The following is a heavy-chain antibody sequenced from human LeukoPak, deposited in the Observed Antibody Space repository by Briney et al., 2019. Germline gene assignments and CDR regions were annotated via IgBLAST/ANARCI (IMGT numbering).Heavy chain of an antibody. Sequence: SETLSLTCAVYGGSFSGYYWSWIRQPPGEGLEWIGEINHSGSTNYNPPLKSRVTISVDTSKNQFSLKLSSVTAADTAVYYCASTYDSSGYYYRSWGQGTLVTVSS. CDR2: INHSGST. CDR1: GGSFSGYY. CDR3: ASTYDSSGYYYRS. D-gene: IGHD3-22*01. V-gene: IGHV4-34*01. J-gene: IGHJ4*02.